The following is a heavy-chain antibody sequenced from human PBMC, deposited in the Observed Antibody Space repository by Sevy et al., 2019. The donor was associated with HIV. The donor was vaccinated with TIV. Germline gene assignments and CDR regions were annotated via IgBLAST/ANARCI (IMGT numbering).Heavy chain of an antibody. Sequence: GESLKISCKGSGYSFTSYWIGWVRQMPGKGLEWIGIIYPGDSDTRYSPSFQGQVTVSADKSISTAYLQWSSLKASDTAMYYCARSIVKSGSYPSWFDPWGQGTLVTVSS. CDR2: IYPGDSDT. V-gene: IGHV5-51*01. D-gene: IGHD1-26*01. CDR1: GYSFTSYW. J-gene: IGHJ5*02. CDR3: ARSIVKSGSYPSWFDP.